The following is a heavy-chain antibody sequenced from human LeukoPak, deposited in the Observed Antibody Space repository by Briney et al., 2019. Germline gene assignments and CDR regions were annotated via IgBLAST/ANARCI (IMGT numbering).Heavy chain of an antibody. J-gene: IGHJ4*02. CDR3: ARGGYDILTGYPYFDY. CDR2: MNTNSGNT. Sequence: ASVKVSCKASGYTFTSYDINWVRQATGQGLEWMGWMNTNSGNTGYAQKFQGRVTMTRNTSISTAYMELSSLRSEDTAVYYCARGGYDILTGYPYFDYWGQGTLVTVSS. CDR1: GYTFTSYD. V-gene: IGHV1-8*01. D-gene: IGHD3-9*01.